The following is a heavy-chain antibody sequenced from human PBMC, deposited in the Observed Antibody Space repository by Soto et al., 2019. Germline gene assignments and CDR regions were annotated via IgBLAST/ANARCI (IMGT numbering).Heavy chain of an antibody. CDR1: GFTFSNAW. Sequence: GESLKISCAASGFTFSNAWMNWVRQAPGKGLEWVGRIKSKTDGGTTDYAAPVKGRFTISRDDSKNTLYLQMNSLKTEDTAVYYCTTDEKPHYVFSSDDAFDIWGQGTMVTVSS. CDR2: IKSKTDGGTT. D-gene: IGHD3-16*01. CDR3: TTDEKPHYVFSSDDAFDI. J-gene: IGHJ3*02. V-gene: IGHV3-15*07.